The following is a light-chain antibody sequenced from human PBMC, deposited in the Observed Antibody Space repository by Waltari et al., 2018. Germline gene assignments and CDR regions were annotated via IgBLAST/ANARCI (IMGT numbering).Light chain of an antibody. CDR2: DAS. Sequence: EIVLTQSPATLSLSPGERATISCMASQSVGSYLAWYQQKPGQAPRLLIYDASNRATGIPARFSGSGSGTDFTFTISSLESEDFVVYYCHQRLIWPYTFGQGTKLEIK. J-gene: IGKJ2*01. CDR1: QSVGSY. V-gene: IGKV3-11*01. CDR3: HQRLIWPYT.